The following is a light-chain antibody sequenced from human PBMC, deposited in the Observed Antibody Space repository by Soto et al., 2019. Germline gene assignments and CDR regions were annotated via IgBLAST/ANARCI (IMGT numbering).Light chain of an antibody. V-gene: IGLV2-11*01. CDR1: SSDVGGYKY. CDR2: DVN. CDR3: CSYAGSYNWV. Sequence: QSALTQPRSVSGSPGQSVTISCTGTSSDVGGYKYVSWYQQHPGKAPQLMIYDVNKRPSGVPDRFSGSKSGNTASVTISGLQAEDEADYYCCSYAGSYNWVFGGGTKLTVL. J-gene: IGLJ3*02.